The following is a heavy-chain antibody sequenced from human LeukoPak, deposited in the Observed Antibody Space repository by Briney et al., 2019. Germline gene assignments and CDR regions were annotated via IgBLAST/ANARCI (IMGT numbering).Heavy chain of an antibody. D-gene: IGHD3-10*01. J-gene: IGHJ4*02. V-gene: IGHV3-23*01. CDR3: AKYTSGTSYRGLDQ. CDR1: GLTVSSYG. Sequence: GGSLRLSCVASGLTVSSYGMSWVRPAPGKGLEWVSTIIGSAVNTYYADSVKGRFTISRDDSKDTVYLQMSSLRAEDTAVYSCAKYTSGTSYRGLDQWGQGTLVTVPS. CDR2: IIGSAVNT.